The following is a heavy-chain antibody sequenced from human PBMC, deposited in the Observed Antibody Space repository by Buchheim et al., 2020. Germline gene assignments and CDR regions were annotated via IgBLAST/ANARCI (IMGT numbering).Heavy chain of an antibody. V-gene: IGHV3-11*05. J-gene: IGHJ4*02. CDR1: GFTFSDYY. Sequence: QVQLVESGGGLVKPGGSLRLSCAASGFTFSDYYMSWIRQAPGKGLEWVSSISSGSSHTNYAGSVKGRFTISRDNAKNSLSLQMNSLRAEDTAVYYCTTTSGNWNFGYWGQGTL. CDR3: TTTSGNWNFGY. CDR2: ISSGSSHT. D-gene: IGHD1-1*01.